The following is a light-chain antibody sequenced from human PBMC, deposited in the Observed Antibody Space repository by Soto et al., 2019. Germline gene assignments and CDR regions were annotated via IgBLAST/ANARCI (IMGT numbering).Light chain of an antibody. CDR1: QSVRNI. J-gene: IGKJ1*01. CDR2: GAY. CDR3: QQYNNVPSRT. V-gene: IGKV3-15*01. Sequence: EIVMTQSPATLSVSPWERATLSCRASQSVRNILSWYQQKAGQAPRLLFYGAYTRATGIPARFSGSVSGTDSTLTSSILKSEDYAVYYCQQYNNVPSRTFGHGIKGEIK.